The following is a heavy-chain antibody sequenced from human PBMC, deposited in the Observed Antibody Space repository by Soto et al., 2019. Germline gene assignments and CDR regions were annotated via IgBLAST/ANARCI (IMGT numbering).Heavy chain of an antibody. V-gene: IGHV3-21*01. Sequence: GGSLRLSCAASGFTFSSYSMNWVRQAPGKGLEWVSSISSSSSYIYYADSVKGRFTISRDNAENSLYLQMNSLRAEDTAVYYCARDGRSGWYGEYYFDYWGQGTLVTVSS. CDR3: ARDGRSGWYGEYYFDY. J-gene: IGHJ4*02. CDR2: ISSSSSYI. CDR1: GFTFSSYS. D-gene: IGHD6-19*01.